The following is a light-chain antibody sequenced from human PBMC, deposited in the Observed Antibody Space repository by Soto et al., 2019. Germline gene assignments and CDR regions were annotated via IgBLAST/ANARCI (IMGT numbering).Light chain of an antibody. CDR2: DVT. Sequence: QSALTQPASVSGSPGQSITISCTGTSSDVGAYNYVSWYQQHPGKAPELMIYDVTSRPSGVSDRFSGSKSGNTASLTISGLRTEDEGDYYCSSKTTSSSTPVVFGGGTKLTVL. CDR1: SSDVGAYNY. V-gene: IGLV2-14*03. J-gene: IGLJ3*02. CDR3: SSKTTSSSTPVV.